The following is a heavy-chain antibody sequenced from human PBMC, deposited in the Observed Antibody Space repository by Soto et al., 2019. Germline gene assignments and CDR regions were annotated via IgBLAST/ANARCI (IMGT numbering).Heavy chain of an antibody. D-gene: IGHD4-17*01. Sequence: SETLSLTCTVSGGSISSYYWSWIRQPPGKGLEWIGYIYYSGSTNYNPSLKSRVTISVDTSKNQFSLKLSSVTAADTAVYYCARLNTHTVTTELDYWGQGTLVTVSS. CDR1: GGSISSYY. V-gene: IGHV4-59*08. CDR2: IYYSGST. CDR3: ARLNTHTVTTELDY. J-gene: IGHJ4*02.